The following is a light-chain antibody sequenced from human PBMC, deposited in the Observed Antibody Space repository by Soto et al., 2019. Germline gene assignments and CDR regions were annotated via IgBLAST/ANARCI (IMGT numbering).Light chain of an antibody. J-gene: IGLJ2*01. Sequence: QSVLTQPASVSGSPGQSITISCTGTSSDVGGHNSVSWYQQLPGEAPKLMIYEVSNRPSGVSNRFSASKSGNTASLTISGLQAEDEADYYCSSYSSSSSLGVFGGGTKVTVL. CDR2: EVS. CDR3: SSYSSSSSLGV. CDR1: SSDVGGHNS. V-gene: IGLV2-14*01.